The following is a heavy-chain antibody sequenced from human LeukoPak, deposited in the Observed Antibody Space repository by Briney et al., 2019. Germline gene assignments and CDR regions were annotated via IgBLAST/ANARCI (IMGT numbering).Heavy chain of an antibody. Sequence: GGSLRLSCAASGFTFSSYAMHWVRQAPGKGLEWVAVISYDGSNKYYADSVKGRFTISRDNSKNSLYLQMNSLRTEDTALYYCAKGYGGLRNYYYYYMDVWGKGTTVTISS. CDR3: AKGYGGLRNYYYYYMDV. CDR2: ISYDGSNK. J-gene: IGHJ6*03. D-gene: IGHD4-23*01. V-gene: IGHV3-30*04. CDR1: GFTFSSYA.